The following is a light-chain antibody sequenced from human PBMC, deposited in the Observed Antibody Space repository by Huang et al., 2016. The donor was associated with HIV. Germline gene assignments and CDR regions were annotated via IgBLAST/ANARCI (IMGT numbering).Light chain of an antibody. V-gene: IGKV3-11*01. J-gene: IGKJ4*01. CDR1: QSLSRY. Sequence: EIILTQSPATLALSPGERANLSVRARQSLSRYLAWYQQKPGQDPRILIDEASNRATGIPARCSGSGSGTDFTLTISSLEPEDFAVYYCQQRRNRHPLTCGGGTKVEIK. CDR2: EAS. CDR3: QQRRNRHPLT.